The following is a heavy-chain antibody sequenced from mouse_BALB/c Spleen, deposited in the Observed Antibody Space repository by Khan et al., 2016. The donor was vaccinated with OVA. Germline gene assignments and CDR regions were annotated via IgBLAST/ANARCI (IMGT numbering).Heavy chain of an antibody. V-gene: IGHV5-6*01. D-gene: IGHD1-1*01. J-gene: IGHJ4*01. Sequence: EVELVESGGDLVKPGGSLKLSCAASGFTFSTYGMSWVHQTPDKRLEWVATISSAGTYTYYPDSVKGRFTISRDNAKNTLYLQMNSLRSEDTAMYYCARHWVGIMDYWGQGTSLTVSS. CDR2: ISSAGTYT. CDR1: GFTFSTYG. CDR3: ARHWVGIMDY.